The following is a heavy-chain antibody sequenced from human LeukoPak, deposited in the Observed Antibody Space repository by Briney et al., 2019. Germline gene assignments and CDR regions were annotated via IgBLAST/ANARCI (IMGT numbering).Heavy chain of an antibody. CDR3: AKVSSNYYDFWSGYRYYYYMDV. Sequence: GGSLRLSCAASGFTFSSYAMSWVRQAPGKGLEWVSAISGSGGSTYYADSVKGRFTISRDNSKNTLYLQMNSLSAEDTAVYYCAKVSSNYYDFWSGYRYYYYMDVWGKGTTVTVSS. V-gene: IGHV3-23*01. CDR2: ISGSGGST. CDR1: GFTFSSYA. J-gene: IGHJ6*03. D-gene: IGHD3-3*01.